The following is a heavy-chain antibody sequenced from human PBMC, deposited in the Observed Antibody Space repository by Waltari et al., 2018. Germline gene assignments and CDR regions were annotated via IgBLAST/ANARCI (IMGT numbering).Heavy chain of an antibody. CDR2: IYSGGST. Sequence: EVQLVESGGGLIQPGGSLRLSCAASGFPVSSNYLSWVRQAPGKGLEWVSVIYSGGSTYYADSVKGRFTISRDNSKNTLYLQMNSLRAEDTAVYYCARARDCGGDCYSFDYWGQGTLVTVSS. CDR3: ARARDCGGDCYSFDY. J-gene: IGHJ4*02. CDR1: GFPVSSNY. V-gene: IGHV3-53*01. D-gene: IGHD2-21*01.